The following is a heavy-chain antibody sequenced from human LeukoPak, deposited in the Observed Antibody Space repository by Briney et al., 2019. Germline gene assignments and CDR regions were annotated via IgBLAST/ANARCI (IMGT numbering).Heavy chain of an antibody. J-gene: IGHJ4*02. D-gene: IGHD3-22*01. CDR2: INPSGGST. CDR3: ARGSNPYYYDSSGYYYY. V-gene: IGHV1-46*01. Sequence: ASVKVSCKASGYTFTGYYMHWVRQAPGQGLEWMGIINPSGGSTSYAQKFQGRVTMTRDTSTSTVYMELSSLRSEDTAVYYCARGSNPYYYDSSGYYYYWGQGTLVTVSS. CDR1: GYTFTGYY.